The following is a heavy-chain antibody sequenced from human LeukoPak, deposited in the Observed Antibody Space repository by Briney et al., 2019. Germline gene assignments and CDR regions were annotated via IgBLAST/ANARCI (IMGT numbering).Heavy chain of an antibody. D-gene: IGHD3-3*01. J-gene: IGHJ4*02. V-gene: IGHV3-73*01. CDR1: GFTFSGSA. CDR3: TYAFWSGYYTRNFDY. Sequence: GGPLRLSCAASGFTFSGSAMHWVRQASGKGLEWVGRIRSKANSYATAYAASVKGRFTISRDDSKNTAYLQMNSLKTEDTAVYYCTYAFWSGYYTRNFDYWGQGTLVTVSS. CDR2: IRSKANSYAT.